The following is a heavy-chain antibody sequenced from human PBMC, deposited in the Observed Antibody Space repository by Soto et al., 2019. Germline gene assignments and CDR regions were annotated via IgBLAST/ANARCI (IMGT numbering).Heavy chain of an antibody. CDR1: GYTFTSYG. CDR3: AGELVAYDPRGSSFAF. J-gene: IGHJ3*01. D-gene: IGHD2-15*01. V-gene: IGHV1-18*04. Sequence: QVQLVQSGAEVKKPGASVKVSCKASGYTFTSYGISWVRQAPGQGLEWMGWISAYNGNTNYAQKLQGRVTMTTDTPTSTAYMELTTPRSDATAVYYCAGELVAYDPRGSSFAFWGQGTMVTVS. CDR2: ISAYNGNT.